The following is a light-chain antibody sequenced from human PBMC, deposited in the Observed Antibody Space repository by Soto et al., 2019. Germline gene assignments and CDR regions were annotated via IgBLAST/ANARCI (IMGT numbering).Light chain of an antibody. CDR3: SSYTGSDNLV. CDR2: DVT. CDR1: SSDVGAYNY. J-gene: IGLJ2*01. V-gene: IGLV2-8*01. Sequence: QSALTQPPSASGSPGQSVTISCTGTSSDVGAYNYVSWYQQHPGKAPKLMIYDVTTRPSGVPDRFSGSKSGNKASLTVSGLQAEDEADYFCSSYTGSDNLVFGGGTKLTVL.